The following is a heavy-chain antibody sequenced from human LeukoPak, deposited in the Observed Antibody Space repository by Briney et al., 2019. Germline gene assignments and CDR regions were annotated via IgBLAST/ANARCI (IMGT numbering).Heavy chain of an antibody. CDR1: GLTFSSYG. CDR2: IWYGGSNK. J-gene: IGHJ4*02. V-gene: IGHV3-33*08. CDR3: ARDHSSGWYFDY. Sequence: GGSLRLSCAASGLTFSSYGMHWVRQAPGKGLEWVAVIWYGGSNKYYADSVKGRFTISRDNSKNTLYLQMNSLRAEDTAVYYCARDHSSGWYFDYWGQGTLVTVSS. D-gene: IGHD6-19*01.